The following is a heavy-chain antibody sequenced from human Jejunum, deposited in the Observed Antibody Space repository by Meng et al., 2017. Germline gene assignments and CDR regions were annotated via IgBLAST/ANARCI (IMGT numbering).Heavy chain of an antibody. CDR2: ISSDGSQK. Sequence: GESLKISCAASGIPFSRSGMHWVRQGPGEGLEWVTFISSDGSQKYYVDSVKGRFTVSRDKSKNTLFLQMDSLRADDTAVYYCATDKGTTSCDTWGQGTPVTVSS. D-gene: IGHD4-17*01. CDR3: ATDKGTTSCDT. J-gene: IGHJ4*02. V-gene: IGHV3-33*05. CDR1: GIPFSRSG.